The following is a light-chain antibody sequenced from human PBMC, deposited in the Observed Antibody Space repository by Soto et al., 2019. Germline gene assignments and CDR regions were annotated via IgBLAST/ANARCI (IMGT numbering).Light chain of an antibody. V-gene: IGKV3-15*01. CDR3: QHYNTYPWT. CDR1: QSISNN. CDR2: GAS. Sequence: EIVMTQSRATLCVPPQQRVTVXRTASQSISNNLAWYQQKPGQAPRLLIYGASTRATGIPVRFSGSGSGTEFTLTISSLQPGDFATYYCQHYNTYPWTFGQGTKVDI. J-gene: IGKJ1*01.